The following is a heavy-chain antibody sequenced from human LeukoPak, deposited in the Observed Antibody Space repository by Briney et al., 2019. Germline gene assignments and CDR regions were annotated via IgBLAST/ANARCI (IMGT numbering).Heavy chain of an antibody. V-gene: IGHV3-23*01. CDR1: GFAFSSYA. D-gene: IGHD3-22*01. Sequence: GGSLRLSCAVSGFAFSSYAMSWVRQAPGKGLEWVSGISGSGRTTYYADSVKGRFTISRDNTKNTLYLQMNSLKTEDTAVYYCTTVYYDSSGWRESGYYFDYWGQGTLVTVSS. CDR2: ISGSGRTT. CDR3: TTVYYDSSGWRESGYYFDY. J-gene: IGHJ4*02.